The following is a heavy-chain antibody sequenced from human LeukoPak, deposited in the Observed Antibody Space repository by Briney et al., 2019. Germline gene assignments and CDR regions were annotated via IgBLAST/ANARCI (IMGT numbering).Heavy chain of an antibody. J-gene: IGHJ4*02. CDR3: VRDGLVEGVSLFDY. CDR1: GYIFTSYA. V-gene: IGHV7-4-1*02. CDR2: INMYNGHP. Sequence: GASVKVSCKASGYIFTSYAINWLRQAPGQGPEWMGWINMYNGHPTYAQGFTGRFVFSLDTSISTAYLQISSLKAEDTAVYYCVRDGLVEGVSLFDYWGQGTLVTVSS. D-gene: IGHD3-16*01.